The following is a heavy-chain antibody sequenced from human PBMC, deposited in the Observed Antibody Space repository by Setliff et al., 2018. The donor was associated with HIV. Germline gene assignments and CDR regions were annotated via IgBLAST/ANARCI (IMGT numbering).Heavy chain of an antibody. CDR3: ARHARGSHDSWFAQAYSFNY. J-gene: IGHJ4*02. Sequence: SETLSLTCTVSGGSISTYYLGWIRQPPGKGLEWVGTIYYSGNTFCNPSLKSRISISVYTSKDYLSLKLTYVSSADTATYFYARHARGSHDSWFAQAYSFNYWGQGVLVTVSS. CDR1: GGSISTYY. D-gene: IGHD3-10*01. V-gene: IGHV4-59*04. CDR2: IYYSGNT.